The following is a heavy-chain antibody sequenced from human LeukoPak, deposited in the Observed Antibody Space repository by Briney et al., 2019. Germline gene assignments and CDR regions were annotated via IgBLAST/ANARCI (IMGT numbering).Heavy chain of an antibody. V-gene: IGHV3-30*04. CDR1: GFTFSSYA. Sequence: PGGSLRLSCAASGFTFSSYAMHWVRQAPGKGLEWVAVKSYDGSNKYYADSVKGRFTISRDNSKNTLYLQMNSLRAEDTAVYYCASSPEYCSGGSCSWGQGPLVTVSS. D-gene: IGHD2-15*01. J-gene: IGHJ5*02. CDR2: KSYDGSNK. CDR3: ASSPEYCSGGSCS.